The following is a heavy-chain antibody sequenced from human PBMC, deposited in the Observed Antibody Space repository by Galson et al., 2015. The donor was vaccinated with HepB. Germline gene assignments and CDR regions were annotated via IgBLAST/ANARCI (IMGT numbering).Heavy chain of an antibody. CDR2: ISSNGGST. D-gene: IGHD3-10*01. Sequence: SLRLSCAASGFTFSRNAMHWVRQAPAKGLAYVSGISSNGGSTYYAGSVKGRFTISRDTSKNTLYLQMSSLRTEDTAVYYCVKDRATLVRGIGIDWFDPWGQGTLVTVSS. J-gene: IGHJ5*02. CDR3: VKDRATLVRGIGIDWFDP. CDR1: GFTFSRNA. V-gene: IGHV3-64D*06.